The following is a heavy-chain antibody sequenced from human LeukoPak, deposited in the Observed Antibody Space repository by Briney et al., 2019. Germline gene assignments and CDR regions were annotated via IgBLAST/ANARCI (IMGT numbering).Heavy chain of an antibody. V-gene: IGHV1-8*01. CDR1: GYTFINFP. J-gene: IGHJ4*02. Sequence: GASVKVSCKASGYTFINFPLSWVRQAPGRGPEWAGWIYPNNSTRGYAKNFQGRVVLTRDTSISTAYMELRSLKSDDTAVYYCARGKVLFDYWGQGTLVAVSS. CDR2: IYPNNSTR. CDR3: ARGKVLFDY.